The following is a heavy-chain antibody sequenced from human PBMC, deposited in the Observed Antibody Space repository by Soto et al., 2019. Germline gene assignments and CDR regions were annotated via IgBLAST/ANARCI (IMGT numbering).Heavy chain of an antibody. V-gene: IGHV3-23*01. D-gene: IGHD2-21*01. CDR3: AIGIATYYFDY. Sequence: GGSLILSCAVSGLTLSSYAMSWVRQGPGKGLEWVSTISGSGGRTYYADSVKGRFTSSRDNSRDTLCLQMNNLRAEDTAVYYCAIGIATYYFDYWGQGTLVTVSS. J-gene: IGHJ4*02. CDR1: GLTLSSYA. CDR2: ISGSGGRT.